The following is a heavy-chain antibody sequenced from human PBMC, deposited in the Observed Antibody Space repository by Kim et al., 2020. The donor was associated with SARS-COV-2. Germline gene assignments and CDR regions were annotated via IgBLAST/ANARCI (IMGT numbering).Heavy chain of an antibody. CDR3: ASGLGGRFDP. CDR2: YF. V-gene: IGHV6-1*01. D-gene: IGHD3-16*01. J-gene: IGHJ5*02. Sequence: YFDYSATVKSRTTINPDTSKNQVSLQLNSVTPEDTAVYYCASGLGGRFDPWGQGTLVTVSS.